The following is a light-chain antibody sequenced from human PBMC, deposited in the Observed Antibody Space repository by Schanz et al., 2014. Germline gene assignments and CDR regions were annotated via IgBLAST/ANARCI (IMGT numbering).Light chain of an antibody. V-gene: IGKV3D-15*01. Sequence: EIVMTQSPATLSVSPGERATLSCRASQSVGRNLAWYQQKPGQAPRLLIYDTSNRATGIPARFSGSGSGTDFTLAISSLEPEDFAVYYCQQYNGGTFGQGTKVEIK. CDR3: QQYNGGT. CDR1: QSVGRN. J-gene: IGKJ1*01. CDR2: DTS.